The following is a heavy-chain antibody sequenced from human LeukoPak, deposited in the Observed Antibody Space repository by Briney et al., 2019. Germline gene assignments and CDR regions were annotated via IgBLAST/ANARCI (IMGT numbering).Heavy chain of an antibody. CDR3: ARGFGATYGNYFDY. D-gene: IGHD3-16*01. CDR1: GGSISNYY. CDR2: INYSGST. J-gene: IGHJ4*02. Sequence: RTSETLSLTCTVSGGSISNYYWSWIRQPPGKGLEWIATINYSGSTYYNPSFKSRVTISVDTSKNQFSLKLSSVTAADTAVYYCARGFGATYGNYFDYWGQGTLVTVSS. V-gene: IGHV4-39*07.